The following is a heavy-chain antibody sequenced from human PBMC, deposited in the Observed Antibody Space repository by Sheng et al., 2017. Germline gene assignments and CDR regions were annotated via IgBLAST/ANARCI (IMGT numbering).Heavy chain of an antibody. Sequence: EVQLVESGGALVQPAESLRLSCAASGFTFSHYWMSWVRQAPGKGLEWVANINQDGGAKFYVDSVKGRFTISRDNAKNSMYLQMNSLRAEDTAVYYCAREAYCTTSSCPMGYSFHIWGQGTMVTVSS. CDR1: GFTFSHYW. CDR2: INQDGGAK. CDR3: AREAYCTTSSCPMGYSFHI. D-gene: IGHD2-2*01. J-gene: IGHJ3*02. V-gene: IGHV3-7*01.